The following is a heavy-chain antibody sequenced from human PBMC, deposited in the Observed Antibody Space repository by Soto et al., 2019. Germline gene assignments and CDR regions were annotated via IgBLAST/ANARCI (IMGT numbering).Heavy chain of an antibody. CDR2: IDPSDSFA. V-gene: IGHV5-10-1*01. CDR3: ARWPEGKGATYYYYGMDV. Sequence: GESLKISCKGSGYSFSSYWISWVRQMPGKGLEWMGRIDPSDSFADYSPSFKGHVTISIDKSISTAYLQWSSLKASDTAMYFCARWPEGKGATYYYYGMDVWGQGTTVTVSS. CDR1: GYSFSSYW. D-gene: IGHD2-15*01. J-gene: IGHJ6*02.